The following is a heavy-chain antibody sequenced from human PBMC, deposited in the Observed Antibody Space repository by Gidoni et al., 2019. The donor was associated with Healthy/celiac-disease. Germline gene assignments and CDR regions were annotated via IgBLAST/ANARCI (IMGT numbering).Heavy chain of an antibody. CDR3: TTDPTELRFLEWLFYYYGMDV. V-gene: IGHV3-15*01. CDR1: GFTFSNAW. Sequence: EVQLVESGGGLVKPGGSLRLSCAASGFTFSNAWMSWVRQAPGKGLEWVGRIKSKTDGGTTDYAAPVKGRFTISRDDSKNTLYLQMNSLKTEDTAVYYCTTDPTELRFLEWLFYYYGMDVWGQGTTVTVSS. D-gene: IGHD3-3*01. J-gene: IGHJ6*02. CDR2: IKSKTDGGTT.